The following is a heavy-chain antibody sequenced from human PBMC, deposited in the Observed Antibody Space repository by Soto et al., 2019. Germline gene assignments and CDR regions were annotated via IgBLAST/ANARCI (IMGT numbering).Heavy chain of an antibody. CDR1: GGSFSGFY. V-gene: IGHV4-34*01. J-gene: IGHJ6*02. CDR2: INHSGST. Sequence: SETLSLTCAVYGGSFSGFYWSWIRQPPGKGLEWIGEINHSGSTNYNPSLKSRVTISVDTSKNQFSLKLSSVTAADTAVYYCARAGRLRYFDWLSTNPGYYYYGMDVWGQGTTVTVSS. CDR3: ARAGRLRYFDWLSTNPGYYYYGMDV. D-gene: IGHD3-9*01.